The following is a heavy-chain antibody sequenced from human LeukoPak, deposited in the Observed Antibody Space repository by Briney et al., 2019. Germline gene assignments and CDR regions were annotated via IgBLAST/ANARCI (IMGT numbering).Heavy chain of an antibody. CDR1: GGSISSYY. J-gene: IGHJ4*02. V-gene: IGHV4-59*01. Sequence: PSETLSLTYTVSGGSISSYYWTWIRQPPGKGLEWIGYIYYSGSTNYNPSLKSRVTISVDTSKNQFSLKLSSVTAADTAVYYCARDSYSSGSYYFDYWGQGTLVTVSS. CDR2: IYYSGST. CDR3: ARDSYSSGSYYFDY. D-gene: IGHD6-19*01.